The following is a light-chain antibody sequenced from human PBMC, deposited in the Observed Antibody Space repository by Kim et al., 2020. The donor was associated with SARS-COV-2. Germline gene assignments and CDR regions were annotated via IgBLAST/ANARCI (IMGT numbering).Light chain of an antibody. CDR1: QSISSY. J-gene: IGKJ1*01. CDR2: AAS. V-gene: IGKV1-39*01. Sequence: AAVGDRVTITCRASQSISSYLNWYQQKPGKATKLLIYAASSLQSGVPSRFSGSGSGTDFTLTISSLQPEDCATYYCQQSYSTPRTFGQGTKVDIK. CDR3: QQSYSTPRT.